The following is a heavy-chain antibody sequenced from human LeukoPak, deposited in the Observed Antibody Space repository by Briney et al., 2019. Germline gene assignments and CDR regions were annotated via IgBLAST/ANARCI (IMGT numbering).Heavy chain of an antibody. CDR1: GGSFSGYY. V-gene: IGHV4-34*01. CDR3: ARGPNPVAATAILDY. Sequence: SETLSLTCAVYGGSFSGYYWSWVRQPPGKGREGVGEINHSVSTNSHPSLKSRVIISIATSKNQFSLELSSVTAADTAVYYCARGPNPVAATAILDYWGQGTLVTASS. J-gene: IGHJ4*02. D-gene: IGHD2-21*02. CDR2: INHSVST.